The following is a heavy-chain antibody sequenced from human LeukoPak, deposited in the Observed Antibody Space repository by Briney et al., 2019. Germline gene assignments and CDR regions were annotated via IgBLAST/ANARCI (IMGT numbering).Heavy chain of an antibody. CDR1: GFTFSNYF. V-gene: IGHV3-74*01. CDR3: VRLYAY. D-gene: IGHD2/OR15-2a*01. J-gene: IGHJ4*02. Sequence: GSLRLSCTASGFTFSNYFMHWVRQVPGEGSVWVSRITGDGSSTSYADSVKGRFTISRDNAKNTLYLQMDSLRAEDTALYYCVRLYAYWGQGTLVTVSS. CDR2: ITGDGSST.